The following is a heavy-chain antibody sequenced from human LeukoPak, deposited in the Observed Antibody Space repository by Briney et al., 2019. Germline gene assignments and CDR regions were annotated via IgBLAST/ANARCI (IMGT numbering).Heavy chain of an antibody. CDR2: IYSGGST. CDR3: AKVAEVGATGYYYYMDV. J-gene: IGHJ6*03. Sequence: GGSLRLSCAASGFTVSSNYMSWVRQAPGKGLEWVSVIYSGGSTYYADSVKGRFTISRDNSKNTLYLQMNSLRAEDAAVYYCAKVAEVGATGYYYYMDVWGKGTTVTISS. D-gene: IGHD1-26*01. CDR1: GFTVSSNY. V-gene: IGHV3-66*01.